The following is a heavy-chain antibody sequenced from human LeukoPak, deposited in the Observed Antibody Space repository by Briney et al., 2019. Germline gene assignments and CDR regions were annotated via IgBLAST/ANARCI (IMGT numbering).Heavy chain of an antibody. CDR1: GYSFTSYW. CDR2: IYPGDSDT. J-gene: IGHJ3*02. V-gene: IGHV5-51*01. CDR3: ARRRGSYYPLPHDAFDI. D-gene: IGHD1-26*01. Sequence: GESLKISCKGSGYSFTSYWIGWVRQMPGKGLEWMGIIYPGDSDTRYSPSFQGQVTISADKSISTAYLQWSSLKASDTAMYYCARRRGSYYPLPHDAFDIWGQGTMVTVSS.